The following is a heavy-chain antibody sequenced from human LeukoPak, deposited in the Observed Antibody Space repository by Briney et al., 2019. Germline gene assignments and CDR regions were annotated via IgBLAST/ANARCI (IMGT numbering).Heavy chain of an antibody. D-gene: IGHD3-3*01. CDR3: AKGGGDVLRFLEASFGTY. CDR2: IRYDGSNK. Sequence: GGSLRLSCAASGFTFSSYGMHWVRQAPGKGLEWVAFIRYDGSNKYYADSVKGRFTISRDNSKNTLYLQMNSLRAEDTAVYYCAKGGGDVLRFLEASFGTYWGQGTLVTVSS. V-gene: IGHV3-30*02. CDR1: GFTFSSYG. J-gene: IGHJ4*02.